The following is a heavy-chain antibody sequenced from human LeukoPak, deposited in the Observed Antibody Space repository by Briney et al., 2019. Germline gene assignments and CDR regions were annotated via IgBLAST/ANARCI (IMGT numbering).Heavy chain of an antibody. Sequence: GSLRLSCAASRFTFSSYWMSWIRQPPGKGLEWIGYIYVSGNSNYNPSLKSRVSISLDTSKNRVSLTLTSVTAADTAVYYCARHPFSSPFDHWGQGTLVAVSS. D-gene: IGHD2/OR15-2a*01. V-gene: IGHV4-59*08. CDR1: RFTFSSYW. CDR3: ARHPFSSPFDH. J-gene: IGHJ4*02. CDR2: IYVSGNS.